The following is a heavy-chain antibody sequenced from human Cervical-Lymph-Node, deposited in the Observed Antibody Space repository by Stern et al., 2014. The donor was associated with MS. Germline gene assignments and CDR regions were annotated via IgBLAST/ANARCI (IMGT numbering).Heavy chain of an antibody. V-gene: IGHV1-69*01. J-gene: IGHJ6*02. CDR2: ILPVFRTT. CDR1: GGTFGIYA. D-gene: IGHD2-2*01. Sequence: QVQLVESGAEVKQPGSSVKVSCSTSGGTFGIYATTWVRKAPGQGLEWMGGILPVFRTTNYAQKFQGRVILSADESTSTAYMELSSLRSEDTAVYYCARVGYCIGSNCIQGAMDVWGQGTTVIVSS. CDR3: ARVGYCIGSNCIQGAMDV.